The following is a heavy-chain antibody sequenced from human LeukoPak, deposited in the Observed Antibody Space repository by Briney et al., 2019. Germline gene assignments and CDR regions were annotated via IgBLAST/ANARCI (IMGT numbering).Heavy chain of an antibody. D-gene: IGHD2/OR15-2a*01. V-gene: IGHV3-23*01. J-gene: IGHJ4*02. CDR1: GFTFSSYA. CDR3: AKVPYTSFNYYFDY. Sequence: PGGSLRLSCAASGFTFSSYAMSWVRQAPGKGLEWVSAIRGSDGNTYYADSVKGRFTISRDNYKNTLYLQMNSLRAEDTAVYYCAKVPYTSFNYYFDYWGQGTLVTVSS. CDR2: IRGSDGNT.